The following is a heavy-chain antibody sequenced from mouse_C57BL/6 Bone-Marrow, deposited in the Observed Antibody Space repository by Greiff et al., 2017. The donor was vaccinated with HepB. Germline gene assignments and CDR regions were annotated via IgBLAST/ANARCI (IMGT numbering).Heavy chain of an antibody. Sequence: EVHLVESGGGLVKPGGSLKLSCAASGFTFSDYGMHWVRQAPEKGLEWVAYISSGSSTIYYADTVKGRFNISRDNAKNTLFLQMTSLRSEDTAMYYCARTHYYGSSYAMDYWGQGTSVTVSS. CDR2: ISSGSSTI. V-gene: IGHV5-17*01. D-gene: IGHD1-1*01. J-gene: IGHJ4*01. CDR1: GFTFSDYG. CDR3: ARTHYYGSSYAMDY.